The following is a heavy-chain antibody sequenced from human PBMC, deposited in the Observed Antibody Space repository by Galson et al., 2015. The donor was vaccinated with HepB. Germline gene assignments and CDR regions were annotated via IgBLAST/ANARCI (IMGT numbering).Heavy chain of an antibody. CDR3: ARDHIVVVPRNYYYGMDV. D-gene: IGHD2-2*01. Sequence: ETLSLTCTVSGGSISSYYWSWIRQPPGKGLEWIGYIYYSGSTNYNPSLKSRVTISVDTSKNQFSLKLSSVTAADTAVYYCARDHIVVVPRNYYYGMDVWGQGTTVTVSS. CDR1: GGSISSYY. J-gene: IGHJ6*02. CDR2: IYYSGST. V-gene: IGHV4-59*01.